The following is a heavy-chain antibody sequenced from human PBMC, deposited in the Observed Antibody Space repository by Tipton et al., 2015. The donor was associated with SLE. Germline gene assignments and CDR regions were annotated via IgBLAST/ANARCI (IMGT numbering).Heavy chain of an antibody. CDR3: AKQFVDV. CDR2: IQYDGTLI. CDR1: GFIFINSG. J-gene: IGHJ3*01. Sequence: SLRLSCAASGFIFINSGIHWVRQAPGKGLEWLTFIQYDGTLIHYADSVKGRFTISRDNSKSTLYLQMSSLRAEDTAVYYCAKQFVDVWGQGTMVIVSS. V-gene: IGHV3-30*02. D-gene: IGHD5-24*01.